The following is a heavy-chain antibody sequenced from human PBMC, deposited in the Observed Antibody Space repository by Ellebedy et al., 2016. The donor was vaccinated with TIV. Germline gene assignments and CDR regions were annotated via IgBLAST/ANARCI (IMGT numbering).Heavy chain of an antibody. Sequence: GESLKISCAASGFTFSNYWMTWVRQAPGKGLEWVANIKQDGSEKYYMDSVKGRFTISRDNAENSLYLQMNSLRAEDTAVYSCASAYCIGATCRVFDSWGQGTLVTVSS. J-gene: IGHJ4*02. V-gene: IGHV3-7*01. CDR3: ASAYCIGATCRVFDS. CDR1: GFTFSNYW. CDR2: IKQDGSEK. D-gene: IGHD2-15*01.